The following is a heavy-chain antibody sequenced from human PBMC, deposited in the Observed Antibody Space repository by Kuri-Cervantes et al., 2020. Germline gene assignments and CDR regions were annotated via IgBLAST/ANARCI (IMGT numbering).Heavy chain of an antibody. CDR2: MNPNSGNT. CDR3: ARGDYCSGGSCYGRNFYGMDI. Sequence: ASVKVSCKASGYTFTSYDINWVRQATGQGLEWMGWMNPNSGNTGYAQKFQGRVTMTRNTSISTAYMELSSLRSEETAVYYCARGDYCSGGSCYGRNFYGMDIWGQGTTGTVSS. V-gene: IGHV1-8*01. CDR1: GYTFTSYD. J-gene: IGHJ6*02. D-gene: IGHD2-15*01.